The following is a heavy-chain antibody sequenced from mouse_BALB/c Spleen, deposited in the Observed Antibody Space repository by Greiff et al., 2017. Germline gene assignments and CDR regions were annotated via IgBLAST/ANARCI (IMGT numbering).Heavy chain of an antibody. CDR3: ARDRPLYYGSSH. J-gene: IGHJ3*01. D-gene: IGHD1-1*01. CDR1: GYSITSGYY. Sequence: VQLKQSGPGLVKPSQSLSLTCSVTGYSITSGYYWNWIRQFPGNKLEWMGYISYDGSNNYNPSLKNRISITRDTSKNQFFLKLNSVTTEDTATYYCARDRPLYYGSSHWGQGTLVTVSA. V-gene: IGHV3-6*02. CDR2: ISYDGSN.